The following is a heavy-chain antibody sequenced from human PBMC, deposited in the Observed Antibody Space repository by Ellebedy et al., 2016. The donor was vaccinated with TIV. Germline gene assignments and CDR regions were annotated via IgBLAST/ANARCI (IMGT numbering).Heavy chain of an antibody. CDR3: ARDAAGNGGKLDY. Sequence: GESLKISCAASGFTFSNYGMSWVRQAPGKGLEWVSAISDSGDSTYYADSVKGRFTVSRDNSRNTLYLHVNSLRAEDTAVYYCARDAAGNGGKLDYWGQGALVTVSS. CDR1: GFTFSNYG. V-gene: IGHV3-23*01. CDR2: ISDSGDST. D-gene: IGHD4-23*01. J-gene: IGHJ4*02.